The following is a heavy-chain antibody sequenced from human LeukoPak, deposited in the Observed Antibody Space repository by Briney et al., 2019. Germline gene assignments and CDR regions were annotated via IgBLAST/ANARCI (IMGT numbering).Heavy chain of an antibody. CDR2: IRYDGSNK. CDR1: GFTFSSYA. Sequence: PGRSLRLSCAASGFTFSSYAMHWVRQAPGKGLEWVAFIRYDGSNKYYADSVKGRFTISRDNSKNTLYLQMNSLRAEDTAVYYCAKDCCGSYYYYYYMDVWGKGTTVTISS. CDR3: AKDCCGSYYYYYYMDV. J-gene: IGHJ6*03. V-gene: IGHV3-30*02. D-gene: IGHD1-26*01.